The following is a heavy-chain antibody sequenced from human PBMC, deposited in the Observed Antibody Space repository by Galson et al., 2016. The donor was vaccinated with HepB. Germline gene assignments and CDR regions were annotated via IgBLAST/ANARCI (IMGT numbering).Heavy chain of an antibody. CDR1: GVSVSSSSFY. CDR2: NNYRGST. Sequence: SETLSLTCTVSGVSVSSSSFYWGWIRQLPGKGLVWIGSNNYRGSTYYNPSLKSRVTISVDTSKNQLYLKLTSVTAADTAIYYCARGVIWVRGGTSRPYNWFDPWGRGTLVTVSS. V-gene: IGHV4-39*01. D-gene: IGHD3-10*01. J-gene: IGHJ5*02. CDR3: ARGVIWVRGGTSRPYNWFDP.